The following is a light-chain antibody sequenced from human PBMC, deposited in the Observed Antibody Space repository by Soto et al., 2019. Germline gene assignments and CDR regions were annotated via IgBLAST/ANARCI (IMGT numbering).Light chain of an antibody. CDR3: SSYTSSSLVV. CDR1: TSNIGSHS. CDR2: AND. V-gene: IGLV1-44*01. J-gene: IGLJ2*01. Sequence: QSVLTQPPSASGAPGQRVTISCSGSTSNIGSHSVNWYRQLPGTAPKVVMFANDERPSGVPDRISGSKSGTSASLVISGLQFEDEADYYCSSYTSSSLVVFGGGTKLTVL.